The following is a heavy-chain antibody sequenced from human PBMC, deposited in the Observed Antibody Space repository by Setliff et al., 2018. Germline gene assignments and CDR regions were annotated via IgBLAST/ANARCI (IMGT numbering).Heavy chain of an antibody. CDR3: ARAQSWSGGPYYFDN. V-gene: IGHV1-8*02. CDR2: IIPIFGNT. Sequence: ASVKVSCKASGGTFSSYAISWVRQAPGQGLEWMGGIIPIFGNTGYAQKFQGRVTMTRNTSISTAYMDLSSLRFEDTAVYYCARAQSWSGGPYYFDNWGQGTLVTVSS. CDR1: GGTFSSYA. J-gene: IGHJ4*02. D-gene: IGHD3-3*01.